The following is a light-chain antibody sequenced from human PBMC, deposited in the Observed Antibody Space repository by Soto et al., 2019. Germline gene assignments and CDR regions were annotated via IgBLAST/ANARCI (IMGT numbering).Light chain of an antibody. CDR2: GAS. J-gene: IGKJ5*01. CDR1: QSVSSNY. V-gene: IGKV3-20*01. CDR3: QHYDSLPIT. Sequence: EIVLTQSPGTLSLSPGERATLSCRASQSVSSNYLAWYQQKPGQAPRLLIYGASSRATGIPDRFSGSGSGTDFTLTISRLEPEDFAVFYCQHYDSLPITFGQGTRLEI.